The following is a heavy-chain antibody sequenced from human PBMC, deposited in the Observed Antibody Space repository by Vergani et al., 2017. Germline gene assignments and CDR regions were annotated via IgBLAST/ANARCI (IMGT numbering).Heavy chain of an antibody. Sequence: EVQLLESGGSLKQPGGSVRLSCAASGFTFSTYAMHWVRQAPGKGLEWVSARSGGGGRTYYADSVKGRFISSRDNSRDTLYLQMNSLRPEDTATYYCVKDAGSYENFFDSWGQGTLVTVSS. CDR1: GFTFSTYA. J-gene: IGHJ4*02. V-gene: IGHV3-23*01. D-gene: IGHD1-26*01. CDR2: RSGGGGRT. CDR3: VKDAGSYENFFDS.